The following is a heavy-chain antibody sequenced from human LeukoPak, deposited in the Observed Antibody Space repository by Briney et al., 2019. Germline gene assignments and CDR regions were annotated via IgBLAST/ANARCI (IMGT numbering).Heavy chain of an antibody. CDR2: IYTSGST. J-gene: IGHJ4*02. D-gene: IGHD6-13*01. V-gene: IGHV4-61*02. CDR1: GGSISSGSYY. CDR3: ARVIAAAGTGVDY. Sequence: RPSETLSLTCTVSGGSISSGSYYRSWIRQPAGKGLEWIGRIYTSGSTNYNPSLKSRVTISVDTSKNQFSLKLSSVTAADTAVYYCARVIAAAGTGVDYWGQGTLVTVSS.